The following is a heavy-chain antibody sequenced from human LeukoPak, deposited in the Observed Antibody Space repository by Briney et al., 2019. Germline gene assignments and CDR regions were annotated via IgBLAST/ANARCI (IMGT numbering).Heavy chain of an antibody. D-gene: IGHD3-16*01. CDR2: IHDSGRT. V-gene: IGHV4-59*01. Sequence: SETLSLTCKVSGVSISSYYWSWIRQPPGKGLEWIGYIHDSGRTNYNPSLKSRVTISRDTSKNQFSLRLTSVTAADTAVYYCARDLAFRDFMATWGKGTL. CDR3: ARDLAFRDFMAT. CDR1: GVSISSYY. J-gene: IGHJ5*02.